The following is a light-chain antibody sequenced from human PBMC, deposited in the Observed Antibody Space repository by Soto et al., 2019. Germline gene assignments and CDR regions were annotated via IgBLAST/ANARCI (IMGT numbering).Light chain of an antibody. CDR2: EVS. J-gene: IGLJ2*01. CDR3: SSYAGSNNFVV. CDR1: SSDVGDNNY. Sequence: QSALTQPASVSGSPGQSITISCTGTSSDVGDNNYVSWYQQHPGKAPKLIIYEVSHRPSGVSNRFSGSKSGNTASLTISGLQTEDEADYHCSSYAGSNNFVVFGGGTKLTVL. V-gene: IGLV2-14*01.